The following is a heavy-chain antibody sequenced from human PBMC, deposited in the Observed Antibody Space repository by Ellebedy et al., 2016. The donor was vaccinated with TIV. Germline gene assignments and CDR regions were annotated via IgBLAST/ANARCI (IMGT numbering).Heavy chain of an antibody. J-gene: IGHJ5*02. Sequence: GESLKISCAASGFTFSSYAMSWVRQAPGKGLEWVSTISHTGSRTYYADSVEGRFTISRDNSKKTLYLQMNSLRAEDTAIYYCAKVQPAAAGTWFDPWGQGTLVTVSS. D-gene: IGHD6-13*01. CDR1: GFTFSSYA. CDR2: ISHTGSRT. V-gene: IGHV3-23*01. CDR3: AKVQPAAAGTWFDP.